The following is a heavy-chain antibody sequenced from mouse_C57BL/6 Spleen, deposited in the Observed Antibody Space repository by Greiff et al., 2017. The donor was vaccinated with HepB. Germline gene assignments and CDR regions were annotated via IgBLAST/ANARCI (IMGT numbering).Heavy chain of an antibody. D-gene: IGHD2-1*01. Sequence: QVQLQQSGAELVRPGASVTLSCKASGYTFTDYEMHWVKQTPVHGLEWIGAIDPETGGTAYNQKFKGKAILTADKSSSTSYMELRSLTSEDSAVYYCTRYGITLMDYWGQGTSVTVSS. CDR2: IDPETGGT. CDR3: TRYGITLMDY. J-gene: IGHJ4*01. V-gene: IGHV1-15*01. CDR1: GYTFTDYE.